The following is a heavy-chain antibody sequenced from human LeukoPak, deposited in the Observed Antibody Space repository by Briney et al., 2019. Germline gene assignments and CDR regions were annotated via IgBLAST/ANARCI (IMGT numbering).Heavy chain of an antibody. Sequence: GASVKVSCKASGYTFSTSGITWVRQAPGQGLEWMGWISPYNGNTNYAQKLQGRVTMTTDTSTSTAYMELRSLRSDDTAVYYCARGARYTDYWGQGTLVTVSS. V-gene: IGHV1-18*01. CDR2: ISPYNGNT. D-gene: IGHD1-14*01. CDR3: ARGARYTDY. J-gene: IGHJ4*02. CDR1: GYTFSTSG.